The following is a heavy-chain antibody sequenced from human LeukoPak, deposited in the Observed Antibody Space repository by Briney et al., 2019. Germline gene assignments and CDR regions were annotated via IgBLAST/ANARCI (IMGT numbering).Heavy chain of an antibody. J-gene: IGHJ3*02. V-gene: IGHV1-69*06. Sequence: ASAKVSCKASGGTFSSYAISWVRQAPGQGLEWMGGIIPIFGTANYAQKFQGRVTITADKSTSTAYMELSSLRSEDTAVYYCARDMTYYYDSRVDAFDIWGQGTMVTVSS. CDR3: ARDMTYYYDSRVDAFDI. CDR2: IIPIFGTA. CDR1: GGTFSSYA. D-gene: IGHD3-22*01.